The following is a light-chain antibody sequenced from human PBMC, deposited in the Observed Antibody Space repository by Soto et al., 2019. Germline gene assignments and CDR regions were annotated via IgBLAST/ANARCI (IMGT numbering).Light chain of an antibody. J-gene: IGKJ3*01. CDR3: QQSYSTRPVT. CDR1: QSISKY. Sequence: DIQMTQSPSSLSASVGDRVTVTCRASQSISKYLNWYQQKPGKAPQLLIYGASNLQSGVPSRFRGIGSGTDFTLTISSLQPEDFATYYCQQSYSTRPVTFGPGTKVDIK. CDR2: GAS. V-gene: IGKV1-39*01.